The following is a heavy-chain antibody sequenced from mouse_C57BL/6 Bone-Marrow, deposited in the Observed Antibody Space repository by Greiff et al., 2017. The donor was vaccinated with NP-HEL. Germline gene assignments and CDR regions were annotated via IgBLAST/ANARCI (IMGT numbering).Heavy chain of an antibody. V-gene: IGHV1-64*01. CDR2: IPPNSCST. CDR3: AREQETPSTVEYFDY. CDR1: GYTFTSSW. Sequence: QVQLQQPGAELVKPGASVKLSCKASGYTFTSSWLHWLKQRPGPGLEWIGMIPPNSCSTNYNEKFKSKATLTVDKSSSTAYMQLSSLTSEDAAVYYWAREQETPSTVEYFDYWGKGTTLTVSS. D-gene: IGHD1-1*01. J-gene: IGHJ2*01.